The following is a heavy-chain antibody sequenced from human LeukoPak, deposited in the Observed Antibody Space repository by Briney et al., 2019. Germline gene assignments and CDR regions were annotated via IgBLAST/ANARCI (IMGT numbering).Heavy chain of an antibody. CDR3: ARRTAVAGGWFDL. J-gene: IGHJ5*02. CDR1: GGSISTNNYL. Sequence: SETLSLTCTVSGGSISTNNYLWGWIRQPPGKGLEWIGNTYNSVTTYYNPSLKSRVTISVDTSKNQCALKLSSVTAADTAVYYCARRTAVAGGWFDLWGQGTLVTVSS. V-gene: IGHV4-39*01. CDR2: TYNSVTT. D-gene: IGHD2-15*01.